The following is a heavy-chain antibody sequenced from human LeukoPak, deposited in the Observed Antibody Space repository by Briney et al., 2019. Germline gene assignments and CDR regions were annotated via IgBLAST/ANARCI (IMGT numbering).Heavy chain of an antibody. CDR2: INHSGST. CDR1: GGSFSGYY. V-gene: IGHV4-34*01. D-gene: IGHD2-21*01. J-gene: IGHJ6*03. Sequence: PSETLSLTCAVYGGSFSGYYWSWIRQPPGKGLEWIGEINHSGSTNYNPSLKSRVTISVDTSKNQFSLKLSSVTAADTAVYYCARGGVIDWRLFPLYYMDVWGKGTTVTVSS. CDR3: ARGGVIDWRLFPLYYMDV.